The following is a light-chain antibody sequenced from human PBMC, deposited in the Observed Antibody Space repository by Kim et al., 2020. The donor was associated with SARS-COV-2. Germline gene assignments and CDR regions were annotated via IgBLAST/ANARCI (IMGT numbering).Light chain of an antibody. Sequence: VSPRQTARITCSGDKLGDKYTCWYQQKPGQSTVLVIYQDSKRPSGIPERFSGSNSGNTATLTISGTQAMDEADYYCQAWDSSTFYVFGTGTKVTVL. CDR1: KLGDKY. CDR2: QDS. J-gene: IGLJ1*01. V-gene: IGLV3-1*01. CDR3: QAWDSSTFYV.